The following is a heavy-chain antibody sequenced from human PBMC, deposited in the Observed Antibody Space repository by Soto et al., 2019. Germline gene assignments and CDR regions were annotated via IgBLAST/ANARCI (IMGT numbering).Heavy chain of an antibody. CDR3: AIDGSDH. D-gene: IGHD2-2*03. CDR1: GFAVNY. J-gene: IGHJ4*02. V-gene: IGHV3-66*01. CDR2: IYSGGRT. Sequence: EVQLVESGGGLVQPGGSLRLSCAVSGFAVNYMSWVRQAPGKGLEWRSVIYSGGRTYYADSVRGRFIISRDKSKNTLYLQMNSLRVADTALYYCAIDGSDHWGQGTLVTVSS.